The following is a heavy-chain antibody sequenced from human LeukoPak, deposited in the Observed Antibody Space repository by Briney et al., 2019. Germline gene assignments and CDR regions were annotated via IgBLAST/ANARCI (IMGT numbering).Heavy chain of an antibody. J-gene: IGHJ6*03. CDR2: IYTSGST. CDR1: GGSISSCY. Sequence: SETLSLTCTVSGGSISSCYWSWIRQPPGKGLEWIGYIYTSGSTNYNPSLKSRVTISVDTSKNQFSLKLSSVTAADTAVYYCARLSVDSSGYYYMDVWGKGTTVTVSS. D-gene: IGHD3-22*01. V-gene: IGHV4-4*09. CDR3: ARLSVDSSGYYYMDV.